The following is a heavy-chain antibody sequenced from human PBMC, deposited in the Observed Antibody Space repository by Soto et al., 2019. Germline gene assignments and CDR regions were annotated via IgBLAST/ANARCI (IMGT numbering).Heavy chain of an antibody. CDR3: ASTPTIDYYYYGMDV. CDR2: IIPIFGTA. D-gene: IGHD1-26*01. V-gene: IGHV1-69*13. J-gene: IGHJ6*02. CDR1: GGTFSSYA. Sequence: SVKVSCKXSGGTFSSYAISWVRQAPGQGLEWMGGIIPIFGTANYAQKFQGRVTITADESTSTAYMELSSLRSEDTAVYYCASTPTIDYYYYGMDVWGQGTTVTVSS.